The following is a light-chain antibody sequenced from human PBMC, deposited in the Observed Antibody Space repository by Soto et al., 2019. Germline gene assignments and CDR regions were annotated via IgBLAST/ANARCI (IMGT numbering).Light chain of an antibody. V-gene: IGKV1-5*01. CDR1: HTIGDW. CDR3: HQNFNYPRT. J-gene: IGKJ1*01. CDR2: DAS. Sequence: DIQMTQSPSTLSASVGDRVTITCRASHTIGDWLACYQQKPGKAPKLLIYDASSLETGVPSRFSGSGSGTEFTLIITALQSEDSATYYCHQNFNYPRTFGQGTKVDIK.